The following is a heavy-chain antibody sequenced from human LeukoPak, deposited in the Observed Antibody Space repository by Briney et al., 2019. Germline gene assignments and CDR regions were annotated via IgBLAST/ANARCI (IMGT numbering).Heavy chain of an antibody. Sequence: GGSLRLSCAAYGFTFNNYWMTWVRQTPGKGLEWVASIKQDGSVKYFVDSVKGRFSISRDNAKNSLSLQMNSLRAEDTALYYCARWYFESGYYSLDYWGQGILVTVSS. J-gene: IGHJ4*02. CDR2: IKQDGSVK. V-gene: IGHV3-7*01. CDR3: ARWYFESGYYSLDY. CDR1: GFTFNNYW. D-gene: IGHD3-22*01.